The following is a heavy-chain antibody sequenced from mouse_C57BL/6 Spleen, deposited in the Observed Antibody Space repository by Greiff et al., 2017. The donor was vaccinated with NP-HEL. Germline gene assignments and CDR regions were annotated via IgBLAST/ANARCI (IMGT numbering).Heavy chain of an antibody. CDR3: VRGNQYYYAMDY. CDR1: GYSITSGYY. J-gene: IGHJ4*01. CDR2: ISYDGSN. Sequence: EVKLMESGPGLVKPSQSLSLTCSVTGYSITSGYYWNWIRQFPGNKLEWMGYISYDGSNNYNPSLKNRISITRDTSKNQFFLKLNSVTTEDTATYYCVRGNQYYYAMDYWGQGTSVTVSS. D-gene: IGHD2-1*01. V-gene: IGHV3-6*01.